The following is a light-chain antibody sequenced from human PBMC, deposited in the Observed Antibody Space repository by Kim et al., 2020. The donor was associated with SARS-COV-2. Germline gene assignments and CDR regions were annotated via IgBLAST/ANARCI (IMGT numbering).Light chain of an antibody. V-gene: IGLV1-44*01. J-gene: IGLJ2*01. CDR1: NSNIVSYV. CDR2: GND. CDR3: ASWDDSLNGL. Sequence: PGERVTISCSGSNSNIVSYVVNWYQQFPDKAPKLLIYGNDQRPSEVPDRFSASKSGTSASLAISGLQSEDEADYNCASWDDSLNGLFGGGTKLTVL.